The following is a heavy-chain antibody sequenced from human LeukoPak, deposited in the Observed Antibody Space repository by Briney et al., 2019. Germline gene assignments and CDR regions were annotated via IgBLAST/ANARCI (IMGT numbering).Heavy chain of an antibody. CDR1: GYTFTGYY. J-gene: IGHJ6*02. D-gene: IGHD5-12*01. CDR2: INPNSGGT. Sequence: ASVKVSCKASGYTFTGYYMHWVRQAPGQGLEWMGLINPNSGGTNYAQKFQGRVTMTRDTSISTAYMELSRLRSDDTAVYYCAYRGYSGYDEIYYYYGMDVWGQGTTVTVSS. V-gene: IGHV1-2*02. CDR3: AYRGYSGYDEIYYYYGMDV.